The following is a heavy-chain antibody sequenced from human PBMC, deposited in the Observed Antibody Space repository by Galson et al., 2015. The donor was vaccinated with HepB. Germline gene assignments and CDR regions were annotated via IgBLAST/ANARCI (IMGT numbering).Heavy chain of an antibody. J-gene: IGHJ4*02. V-gene: IGHV3-49*03. CDR2: IRRKAYGGTA. CDR3: ARNNYLDY. CDR1: GFIFRNHA. Sequence: SLRLSCASSGFIFRNHAMTWFRQAPGKGLEWVGFIRRKAYGGTAEYAASVWGRFTISRDDSRSIAYLQMNSLRTEDTAVYYCARNNYLDYWGQGTLVTVSS.